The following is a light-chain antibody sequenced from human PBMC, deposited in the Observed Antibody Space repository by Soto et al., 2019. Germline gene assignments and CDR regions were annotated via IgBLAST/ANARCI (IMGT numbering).Light chain of an antibody. J-gene: IGLJ1*01. Sequence: SALPQPSSVSGARGQSITLSCPGTSSDVGGYNYVSWYQQHPGKAPKLMIYEVSNRPSGVSNRFSGSKSGNTASLTISGLQAEDEADYYCSSYTSSSTRVFGTGTRSP. CDR3: SSYTSSSTRV. CDR1: SSDVGGYNY. CDR2: EVS. V-gene: IGLV2-14*01.